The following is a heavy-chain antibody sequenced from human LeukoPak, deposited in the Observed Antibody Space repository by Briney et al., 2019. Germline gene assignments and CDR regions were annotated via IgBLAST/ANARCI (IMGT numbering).Heavy chain of an antibody. CDR2: MYYSGRT. Sequence: PSETLSLTCSISGASISSSGYYWGWIRQPPGKGLEWIGSMYYSGRTDYNPALRSRLTIFADTSENQLSLKLSSVTAADTAVYYCAKVVPDPSSRDHYYYMEVWGKGTTATVSS. CDR1: GASISSSGYY. CDR3: AKVVPDPSSRDHYYYMEV. V-gene: IGHV4-39*01. J-gene: IGHJ6*03.